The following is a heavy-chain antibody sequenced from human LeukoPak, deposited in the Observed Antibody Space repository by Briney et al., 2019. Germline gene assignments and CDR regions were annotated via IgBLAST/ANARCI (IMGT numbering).Heavy chain of an antibody. CDR2: ISSSSSYI. D-gene: IGHD5-18*01. CDR3: ARTRGYSYGLTPDY. V-gene: IGHV3-21*01. Sequence: GGSLRFSGAAPGFTFRRYTMNWFRKAPGKGLKWVSSISSSSSYIYYADSVKGRFTISRDNAKNSLYLQMNSLRAEDTAVYYCARTRGYSYGLTPDYWGQGTLVTVSS. CDR1: GFTFRRYT. J-gene: IGHJ4*02.